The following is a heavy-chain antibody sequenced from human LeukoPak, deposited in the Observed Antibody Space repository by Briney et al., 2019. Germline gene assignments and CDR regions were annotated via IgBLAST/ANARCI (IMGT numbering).Heavy chain of an antibody. V-gene: IGHV3-15*01. J-gene: IGHJ3*02. CDR2: IKSKTDGGTT. Sequence: GGSLRLSCAASGLTFSHAWMSWVRQAPGKGLEWVGRIKSKTDGGTTDYAAPVKGRFTISRDDSKNTLYLQMNSLKTEDTAVYYCTTGVGATYFAFDIWGQGTMVTVSS. CDR1: GLTFSHAW. D-gene: IGHD1-26*01. CDR3: TTGVGATYFAFDI.